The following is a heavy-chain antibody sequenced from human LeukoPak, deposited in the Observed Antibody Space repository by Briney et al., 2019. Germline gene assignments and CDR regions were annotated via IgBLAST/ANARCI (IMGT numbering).Heavy chain of an antibody. V-gene: IGHV1-8*01. CDR2: MSPNSGDT. J-gene: IGHJ6*02. D-gene: IGHD3-10*01. CDR3: ARRTPMVRGIKILQGMDV. Sequence: SVKVSCKASGYTFTSYDFNWVRQATGQRPEWMGWMSPNSGDTGYAQKFQGRVTMTRNTSISTAYMELSSLRSEDTAVYYCARRTPMVRGIKILQGMDVWGQGTTVTVSS. CDR1: GYTFTSYD.